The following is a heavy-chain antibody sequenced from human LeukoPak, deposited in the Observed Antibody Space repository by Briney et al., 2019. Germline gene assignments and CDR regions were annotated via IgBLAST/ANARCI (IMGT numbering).Heavy chain of an antibody. CDR3: ARQGMVRGVIITAGSYYFDY. CDR1: GGSFSGYY. V-gene: IGHV4-34*01. D-gene: IGHD3-10*01. CDR2: INHSGST. J-gene: IGHJ4*02. Sequence: SETLSLTCAVYGGSFSGYYWSWIRQPPGKGLEWIGEINHSGSTNYNPSLKSRVTISVDTSKNQFSLKLSSVTAADTAVYYCARQGMVRGVIITAGSYYFDYWGQGTLVTVSS.